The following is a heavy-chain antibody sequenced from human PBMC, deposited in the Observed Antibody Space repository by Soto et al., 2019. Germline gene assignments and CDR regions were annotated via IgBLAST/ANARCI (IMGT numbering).Heavy chain of an antibody. Sequence: QVQLVESGGGVVQPGRSLRLSCAASGFTFSSYGMHWVRQAPGKGLEWVAVISYDGSNKYYADSVKGRFTISRDNSKNTLYLQMNSLRAEDTAVYYCANSPAAAIAAAPAGYWGQGTLVTVSS. CDR3: ANSPAAAIAAAPAGY. CDR1: GFTFSSYG. V-gene: IGHV3-30*18. CDR2: ISYDGSNK. J-gene: IGHJ4*02. D-gene: IGHD6-13*01.